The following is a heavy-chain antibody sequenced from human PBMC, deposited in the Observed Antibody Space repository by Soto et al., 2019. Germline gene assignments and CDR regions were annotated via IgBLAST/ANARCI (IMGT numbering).Heavy chain of an antibody. CDR2: IIPIFGTA. D-gene: IGHD5-18*01. CDR1: GGTFSSYA. Sequence: QVQLVQSGAEVKKPGSSVKVSCKASGGTFSSYAISWVRQAPGQGLEWMGGIIPIFGTANYAQKCQGRVTITADESTSTAYMELSSLRSEDTAVYYCARRSESPHSYGYFTDAFDIWGQGTMVTVSS. CDR3: ARRSESPHSYGYFTDAFDI. V-gene: IGHV1-69*01. J-gene: IGHJ3*02.